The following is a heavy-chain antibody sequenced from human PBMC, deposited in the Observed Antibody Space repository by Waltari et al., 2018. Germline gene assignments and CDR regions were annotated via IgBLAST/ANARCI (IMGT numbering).Heavy chain of an antibody. CDR2: IYYSGST. J-gene: IGHJ4*02. CDR3: AYSSSWYYFDY. CDR1: GGSISSSSYY. V-gene: IGHV4-39*01. D-gene: IGHD6-13*01. Sequence: QLQLQESGPGLVKPSETLSLTFTVSGGSISSSSYYWGWIRQPPGKGLEWIGSIYYSGSTYYNPSLKSRVTISVDTSKNQFSLKLSSVTAADTAVYYCAYSSSWYYFDYWGQGTLVTVSS.